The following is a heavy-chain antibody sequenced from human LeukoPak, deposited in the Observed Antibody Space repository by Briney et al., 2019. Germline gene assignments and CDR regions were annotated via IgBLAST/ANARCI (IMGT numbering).Heavy chain of an antibody. V-gene: IGHV3-33*01. CDR2: IWYDGSNK. D-gene: IGHD3-10*01. J-gene: IGHJ4*02. Sequence: GGSLRLSCAASGFTFSSYGMHWVRQAPGKGLEWVAVIWYDGSNKYYADSVKGRFTISRDNSKNTPYLQMNSLRAEDTAVYYCARDNRMVRGTIDYWGQGTLVTVSS. CDR1: GFTFSSYG. CDR3: ARDNRMVRGTIDY.